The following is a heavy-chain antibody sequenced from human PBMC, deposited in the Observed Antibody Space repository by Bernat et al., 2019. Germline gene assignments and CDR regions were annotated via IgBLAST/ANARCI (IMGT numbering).Heavy chain of an antibody. D-gene: IGHD6-6*01. J-gene: IGHJ6*02. CDR3: ARPQYGSSSGVGMDV. V-gene: IGHV4-39*01. CDR2: IYYSGST. Sequence: QLQLQESGPGLVKPSETLSLTCTVSGGSISSSSYYWGWIRQPPGKGLEWIGSIYYSGSTYYNPSLKSRVTISVDTSKNQFSLKLSSVTAADTAVYYCARPQYGSSSGVGMDVWGQGTTVTVSS. CDR1: GGSISSSSYY.